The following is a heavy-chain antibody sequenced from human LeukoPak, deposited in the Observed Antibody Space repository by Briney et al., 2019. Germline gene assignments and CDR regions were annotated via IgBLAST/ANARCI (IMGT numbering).Heavy chain of an antibody. V-gene: IGHV1-18*01. CDR1: GYTFTSYG. J-gene: IGHJ4*02. CDR3: ARGGRAITFGGVIALAFDY. D-gene: IGHD3-16*02. Sequence: ASVKVSCKASGYTFTSYGISWVRQAPGQGLEGMGWISAYNGNTNYAQKLQGRVTMTTDTSTSTAYMELRSLRSDETAVYYCARGGRAITFGGVIALAFDYWGQGTLVTVSS. CDR2: ISAYNGNT.